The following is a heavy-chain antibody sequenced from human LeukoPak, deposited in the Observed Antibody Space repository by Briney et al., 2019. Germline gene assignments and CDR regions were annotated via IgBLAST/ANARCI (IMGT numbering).Heavy chain of an antibody. CDR1: GGSISSGGYS. CDR2: IYHSGST. J-gene: IGHJ5*02. CDR3: ARRGGSAPPNSWFDP. V-gene: IGHV4-30-2*01. D-gene: IGHD3-16*01. Sequence: SETLSLTCAVSGGSISSGGYSWSWIRQPPGKGLEWIGYIYHSGSTYYNPSLKSRVTISVDRSKNQFSLKLSSVTAADTAVYYCARRGGSAPPNSWFDPWGQGTLVTVSS.